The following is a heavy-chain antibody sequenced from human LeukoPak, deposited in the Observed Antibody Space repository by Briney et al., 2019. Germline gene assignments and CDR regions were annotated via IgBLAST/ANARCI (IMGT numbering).Heavy chain of an antibody. CDR1: GFTFSSYS. CDR2: ISSSSTYI. J-gene: IGHJ4*02. V-gene: IGHV3-21*01. CDR3: ARVFPRQGQGSMYYFDY. D-gene: IGHD2-15*01. Sequence: PGGSLRLSCAASGFTFSSYSMNWVRQAPGKGLEWVSSISSSSTYIKYADSVKGRFTISRDNAKNSLYLQMNSLRAEDTAVYYCARVFPRQGQGSMYYFDYWGQGTLVTVSS.